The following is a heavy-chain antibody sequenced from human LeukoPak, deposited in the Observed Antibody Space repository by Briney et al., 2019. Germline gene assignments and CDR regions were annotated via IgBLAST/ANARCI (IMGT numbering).Heavy chain of an antibody. CDR1: GGTFSSYA. D-gene: IGHD2-2*01. Sequence: ASVTVSCKASGGTFSSYAISWVRQAPGQGLEWMGGIIPIFGTANYAQKFRGRVTITTDESTSTAYMELSSLRSEDTAVYYCAANRVVPAAMFDYWGQGTLVSVSS. J-gene: IGHJ4*02. CDR3: AANRVVPAAMFDY. V-gene: IGHV1-69*05. CDR2: IIPIFGTA.